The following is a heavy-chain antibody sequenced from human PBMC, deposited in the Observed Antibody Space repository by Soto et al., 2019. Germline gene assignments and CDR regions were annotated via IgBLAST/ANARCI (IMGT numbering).Heavy chain of an antibody. Sequence: SETLSLTCTVSGGSISSGDYYWSWIRQPPGKGLEWIGYIYYSGSTYYNPSLKSRVTISVDTSKNQFSLKLSSVTAADTAVYYCASHSGSRWNWFDPWGQGTLVTVSS. CDR3: ASHSGSRWNWFDP. CDR2: IYYSGST. CDR1: GGSISSGDYY. V-gene: IGHV4-30-4*01. D-gene: IGHD1-26*01. J-gene: IGHJ5*02.